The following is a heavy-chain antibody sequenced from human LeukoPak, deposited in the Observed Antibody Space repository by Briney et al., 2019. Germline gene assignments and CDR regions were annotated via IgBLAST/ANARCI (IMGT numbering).Heavy chain of an antibody. CDR1: GFTFSSYG. CDR2: IWYDGSNK. V-gene: IGHV3-33*01. J-gene: IGHJ4*02. Sequence: GGSLRLSCAASGFTFSSYGMHWVRQAPGKGLEWVAVIWYDGSNKYYADSVKGRFTISRDDSKNTLYLQMNSLRAEDTAVYYCARDLVDTAIGTLDYWGQGTLVTVSS. D-gene: IGHD5-18*01. CDR3: ARDLVDTAIGTLDY.